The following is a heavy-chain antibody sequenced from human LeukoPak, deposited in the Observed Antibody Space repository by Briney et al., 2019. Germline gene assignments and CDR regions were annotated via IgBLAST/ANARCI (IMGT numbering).Heavy chain of an antibody. CDR3: ARADRLDGAPYLIGP. V-gene: IGHV1-2*02. D-gene: IGHD2-21*01. CDR2: INPNSGVI. Sequence: ASVKVSCKTSGYTFTDYYMHWVRQAPGQGLEWMGWINPNSGVISSAQEFRGRVTMTRDTSITTVYMEVRWLTSDDTAIYYCARADRLDGAPYLIGPWGQGTLVTVSS. J-gene: IGHJ5*02. CDR1: GYTFTDYY.